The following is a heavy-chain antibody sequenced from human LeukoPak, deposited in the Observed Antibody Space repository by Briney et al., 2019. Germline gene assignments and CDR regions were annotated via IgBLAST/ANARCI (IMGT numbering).Heavy chain of an antibody. CDR1: GGSFSDYY. Sequence: SETLSLTCAVYGGSFSDYYWTWIRQPPGKGLEWIGEINHSGSTNYNPSLKSRVTISVDTSKNQFSLKLSSVTAADTAVYYCVRGSSLGIKGGTWFDPWGQGTLVTVSS. CDR3: VRGSSLGIKGGTWFDP. D-gene: IGHD7-27*01. CDR2: INHSGST. J-gene: IGHJ5*02. V-gene: IGHV4-34*01.